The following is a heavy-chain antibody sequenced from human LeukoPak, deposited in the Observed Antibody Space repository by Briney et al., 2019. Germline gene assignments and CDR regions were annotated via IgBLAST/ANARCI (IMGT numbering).Heavy chain of an antibody. D-gene: IGHD2/OR15-2a*01. V-gene: IGHV3-23*01. CDR3: ARISLRAFDV. CDR2: ISDIGLST. CDR1: GFIFNSYA. Sequence: GGSLRLSCAASGFIFNSYAMSWVRQAPGKGLEWVSTISDIGLSTYYADSVKDRLTISRDNSKNTLSLLLSSLRADDTAIYYCARISLRAFDVWGQGTTVTVSS. J-gene: IGHJ3*01.